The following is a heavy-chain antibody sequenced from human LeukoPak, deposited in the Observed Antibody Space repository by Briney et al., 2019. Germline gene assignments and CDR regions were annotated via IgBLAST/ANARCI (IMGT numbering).Heavy chain of an antibody. D-gene: IGHD3-9*01. CDR1: GGSISSYY. V-gene: IGHV4-59*08. CDR2: IYYSGST. J-gene: IGHJ4*02. CDR3: ARLPVPDWFIFDY. Sequence: SETLSLTCTVSGGSISSYYWSWIRQPPGKGLEWIGYIYYSGSTNYNPSLKSRVTISVDTSKNQFSLKLSSVTAADTAVYYCARLPVPDWFIFDYWGQGTLVTVSS.